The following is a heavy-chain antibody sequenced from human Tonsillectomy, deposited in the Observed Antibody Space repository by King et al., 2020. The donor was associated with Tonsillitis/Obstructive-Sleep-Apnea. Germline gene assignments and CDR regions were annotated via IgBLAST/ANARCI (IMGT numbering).Heavy chain of an antibody. CDR1: GGSIIRSSYY. Sequence: QLQESGPGLVKPSETLSLTCTVSGGSIIRSSYYWGWLRQPPGKGLEWIGGIYYSGSTYYSPSLKSRVTISVDTSKNQFSLKLSSVTAADTAVYYCARHNLRQAFDYDILTEHDYWGQGTLVTVSS. D-gene: IGHD3-9*01. V-gene: IGHV4-39*01. J-gene: IGHJ4*02. CDR2: IYYSGST. CDR3: ARHNLRQAFDYDILTEHDY.